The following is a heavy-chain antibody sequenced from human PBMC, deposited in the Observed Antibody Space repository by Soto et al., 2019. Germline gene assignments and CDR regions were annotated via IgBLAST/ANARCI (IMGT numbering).Heavy chain of an antibody. V-gene: IGHV1-69*04. CDR1: GGTFSSYT. D-gene: IGHD5-12*01. Sequence: SLKVSCKAPGGTFSSYTISWLRQAPGQGLEWMGRIIPILGIANYAQKFQGRVTITADKSTSTAYMELSSLRSEDTAVYYCARERSGYELYYFDYWGQGTLVTVSS. CDR3: ARERSGYELYYFDY. CDR2: IIPILGIA. J-gene: IGHJ4*02.